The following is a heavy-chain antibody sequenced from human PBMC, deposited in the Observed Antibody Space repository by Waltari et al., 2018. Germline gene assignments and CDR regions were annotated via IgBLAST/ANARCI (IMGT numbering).Heavy chain of an antibody. CDR3: ARFNRPASGMDV. V-gene: IGHV3-48*03. D-gene: IGHD6-6*01. CDR2: IRSSGSTI. CDR1: GFTFSSYE. J-gene: IGHJ6*02. Sequence: EVQLVESGGGLVQPGGYLRLSCAASGFTFSSYELNWVRQAPGKGLDGVSYIRSSGSTIYYADSVKGRFTISRDNAKNSLYLQMNSLRAEDTAVYYCARFNRPASGMDVWGQGTTVTVSS.